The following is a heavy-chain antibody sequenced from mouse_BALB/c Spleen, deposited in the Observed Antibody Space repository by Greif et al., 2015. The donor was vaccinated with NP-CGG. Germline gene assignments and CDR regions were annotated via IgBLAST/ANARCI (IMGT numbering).Heavy chain of an antibody. J-gene: IGHJ4*01. CDR1: GYTFTNYW. Sequence: QVQLQQSGAELVRPGTSVKISCKASGYTFTNYWLGWVKQRPGHGLEWIGDIYPGGGYTNYNEKFKGKATLTADTSSSTAYMQLSSLTSEDSAVYLCGYRYDVAMDYWGQGTSVTVSS. D-gene: IGHD2-14*01. CDR2: IYPGGGYT. V-gene: IGHV1-63*02. CDR3: GYRYDVAMDY.